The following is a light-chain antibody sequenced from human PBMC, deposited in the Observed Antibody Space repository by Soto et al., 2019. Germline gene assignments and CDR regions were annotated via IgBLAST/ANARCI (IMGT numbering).Light chain of an antibody. V-gene: IGLV2-14*03. CDR3: NSYTASSTLV. CDR2: EVT. Sequence: QSALTQPAYVSGSPGQSITISCTGTSSDVGGYNFVSWYQQHPGKAPKLMIYEVTSRPSGVSNRFSGSKSGNTASLTISGLQADDEADYYCNSYTASSTLVFGTGTKLTVL. J-gene: IGLJ1*01. CDR1: SSDVGGYNF.